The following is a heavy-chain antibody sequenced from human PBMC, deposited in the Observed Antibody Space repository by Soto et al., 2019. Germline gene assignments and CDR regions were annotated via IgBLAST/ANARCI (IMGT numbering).Heavy chain of an antibody. Sequence: GSLRLSCAASGFTFSSYAMSWVRQAPGKGLEWVSAISGSGGSTYYADSVKGRFTISRDNSKNTLYLQMNSLRAEDTAVYYCAKDPDSNYVGNWFDPWGQGTLVTVSS. CDR3: AKDPDSNYVGNWFDP. CDR2: ISGSGGST. D-gene: IGHD4-4*01. CDR1: GFTFSSYA. V-gene: IGHV3-23*01. J-gene: IGHJ5*02.